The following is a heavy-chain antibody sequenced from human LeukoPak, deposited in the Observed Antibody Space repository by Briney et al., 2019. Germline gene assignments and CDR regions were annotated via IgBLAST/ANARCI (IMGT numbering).Heavy chain of an antibody. CDR3: ARIRGGWYYFDY. D-gene: IGHD6-19*01. CDR1: GGSISSSSYY. J-gene: IGHJ4*02. CDR2: IYYSGST. Sequence: SETPSLTCTVSGGSISSSSYYWGWMRQPPGKGQEWIGSIYYSGSTYYNPSLKSRVTISVDTSKNQFSLKLSSVTAADTAVYYCARIRGGWYYFDYWGQGTLVTVSS. V-gene: IGHV4-39*01.